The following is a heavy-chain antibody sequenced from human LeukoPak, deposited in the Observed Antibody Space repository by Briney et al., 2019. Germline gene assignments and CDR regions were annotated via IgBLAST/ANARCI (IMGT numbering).Heavy chain of an antibody. CDR2: ISDSGGRT. Sequence: PGETLRLSCAASGFTFSSYGMSWVRQAPGKGLEWVSAISDSGGRTFYADSVKGRFTISRDSFKNTLYLQMNSLRPEDTAVYYCAKEGDYYGSGSYRDGFDIWGQGTMVTVSS. D-gene: IGHD3-10*01. CDR1: GFTFSSYG. CDR3: AKEGDYYGSGSYRDGFDI. J-gene: IGHJ3*02. V-gene: IGHV3-23*01.